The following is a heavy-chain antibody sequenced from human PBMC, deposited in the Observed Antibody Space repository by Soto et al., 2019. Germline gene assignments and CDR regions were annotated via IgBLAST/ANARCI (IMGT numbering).Heavy chain of an antibody. CDR1: GGSFSGYY. D-gene: IGHD3-10*01. J-gene: IGHJ6*02. Sequence: SETLSLTCAVYGGSFSGYYWSWIRQPPGKGLEWIGEINHSGSTNYNPSLKSRVTISVDTSKNQFSLKLSSVTAADTAVYYCARGANYGSGSYYKNYGMDVWGQGTTVTAP. V-gene: IGHV4-34*01. CDR3: ARGANYGSGSYYKNYGMDV. CDR2: INHSGST.